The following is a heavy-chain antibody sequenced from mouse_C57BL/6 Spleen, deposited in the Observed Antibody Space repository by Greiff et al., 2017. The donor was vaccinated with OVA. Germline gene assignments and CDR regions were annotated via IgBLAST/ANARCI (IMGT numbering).Heavy chain of an antibody. CDR3: AYYYGSPDYYAMDY. Sequence: EVQGVESGPELVKPGASVKMSCKASGYTFTDYNMHWVKQSHGKSLEWIGYINPNNGGTSYNQKFKGKATLTVNKSSSTAYMELRSLTSEDSAVYYCAYYYGSPDYYAMDYWGQGTSVTVSS. CDR1: GYTFTDYN. J-gene: IGHJ4*01. CDR2: INPNNGGT. D-gene: IGHD1-1*01. V-gene: IGHV1-22*01.